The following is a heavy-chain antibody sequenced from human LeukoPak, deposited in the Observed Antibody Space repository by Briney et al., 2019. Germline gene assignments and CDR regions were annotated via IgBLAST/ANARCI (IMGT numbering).Heavy chain of an antibody. CDR2: IIPIFGTA. J-gene: IGHJ4*02. Sequence: ASVKVSCKASGGTFSSYAISWVRQAPGQGLEWMGGIIPIFGTANYAQKFQGRVTITADESTSTAYMELSSLGSEDTAVYYCARVGYSYGLDYFDYWGQGTLVTVSS. D-gene: IGHD5-18*01. CDR3: ARVGYSYGLDYFDY. V-gene: IGHV1-69*13. CDR1: GGTFSSYA.